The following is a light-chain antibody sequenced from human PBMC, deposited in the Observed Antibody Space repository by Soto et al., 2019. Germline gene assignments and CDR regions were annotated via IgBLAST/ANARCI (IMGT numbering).Light chain of an antibody. V-gene: IGLV7-43*01. J-gene: IGLJ2*01. CDR1: AGAVTSSSY. CDR2: SAT. CDR3: LLYFIGGQGV. Sequence: QTVVTQEPSLAVSPGGTVTLTCASSAGAVTSSSYPGWFQQKPGQAPRPLIHSATDKHSWTPARFSGYLLGCKAALTLSGVQPEDEAEYYCLLYFIGGQGVFGGGTKLPVL.